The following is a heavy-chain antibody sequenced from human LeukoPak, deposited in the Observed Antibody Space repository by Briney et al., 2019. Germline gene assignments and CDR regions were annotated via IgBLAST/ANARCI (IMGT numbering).Heavy chain of an antibody. V-gene: IGHV3-23*01. CDR3: AKVGTVFDQLKYYYMDV. CDR1: AFTFSNYA. CDR2: IGGSGAGT. D-gene: IGHD3-3*01. J-gene: IGHJ6*03. Sequence: PGGSLRLSCAASAFTFSNYAMSWVRQAPGKGLEWVSTIGGSGAGTYYADSVRGRFTISRDNSKNTLYLQMNSLRAEDTAVYYCAKVGTVFDQLKYYYMDVWGKGTTVTVSS.